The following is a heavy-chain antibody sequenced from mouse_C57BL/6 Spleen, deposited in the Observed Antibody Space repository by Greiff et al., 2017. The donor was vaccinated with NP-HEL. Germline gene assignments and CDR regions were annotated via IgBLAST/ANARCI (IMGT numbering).Heavy chain of an antibody. CDR1: GYTFTSYT. J-gene: IGHJ2*01. CDR2: INPSSGYT. V-gene: IGHV1-4*01. Sequence: VQLQRSGAELARPGASVKMSCKASGYTFTSYTMHWVKQRPGQGLEWIGYINPSSGYTKYNQKFKDKATLTADKSSSTAYMQLSSLTSEDSAVYYCARYYYGSSLYFDYWGQGTTLTVSS. CDR3: ARYYYGSSLYFDY. D-gene: IGHD1-1*01.